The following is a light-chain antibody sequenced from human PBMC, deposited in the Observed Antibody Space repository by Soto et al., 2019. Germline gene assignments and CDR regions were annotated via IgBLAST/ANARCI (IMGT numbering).Light chain of an antibody. V-gene: IGKV3D-15*01. J-gene: IGKJ1*01. CDR2: YAS. CDR3: QQYNSFTWT. CDR1: QSVRTN. Sequence: EVMMTHFPDTVSVTAGETVTLSCGASQSVRTNLAWYQQRPGRAPRLLIHYASTRASDIPARFSGSGSGTEFTLTISSLQPDDFATYYCQQYNSFTWTFGQGTKVDIK.